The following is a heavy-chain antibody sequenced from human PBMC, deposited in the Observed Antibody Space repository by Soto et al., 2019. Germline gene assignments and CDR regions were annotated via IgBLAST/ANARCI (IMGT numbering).Heavy chain of an antibody. J-gene: IGHJ5*02. CDR1: GGSFSGDF. CDR2: ANDRGSR. CDR3: ARGLAPTTFGTVPTPNWFDP. D-gene: IGHD3-3*01. Sequence: SETLSLTCAVYGGSFSGDFWSWLSQPPGKGLEWIAEANDRGSRNYNPSLRGRLTISLDTSKNQFSLRLSSVTSADTAVYYCARGLAPTTFGTVPTPNWFDPWGQGTLVTVSS. V-gene: IGHV4-34*01.